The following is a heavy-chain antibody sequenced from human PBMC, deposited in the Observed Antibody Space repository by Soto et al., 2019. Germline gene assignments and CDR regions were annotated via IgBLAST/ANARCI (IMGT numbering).Heavy chain of an antibody. V-gene: IGHV3-21*01. CDR2: ISSSSSYI. Sequence: GGSLRLSCAASGFTFSSYSMNWVRQAPGKGLEWVSSISSSSSYIYYADSVKGRFTISRDNAKNSLYLQMNSLRAEDTAVYYCARGGPAAAGTDYWGQGALVTVSS. D-gene: IGHD6-13*01. CDR3: ARGGPAAAGTDY. J-gene: IGHJ4*02. CDR1: GFTFSSYS.